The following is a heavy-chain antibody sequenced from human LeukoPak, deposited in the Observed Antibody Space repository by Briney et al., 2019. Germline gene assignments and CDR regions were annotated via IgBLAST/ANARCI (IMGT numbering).Heavy chain of an antibody. CDR3: ARSRVYGYYYYGVDV. CDR2: TRNKANSYTT. Sequence: PGGSLRLSCAASGFTFSDHYMDWVRQAPGKGLEWVGRTRNKANSYTTEYAASEKGRFTISRDDSKNSLNLQMNSLKTKDTAVYYCARSRVYGYYYYGVDVWGQGTTVTVSS. J-gene: IGHJ6*02. V-gene: IGHV3-72*01. CDR1: GFTFSDHY. D-gene: IGHD4-17*01.